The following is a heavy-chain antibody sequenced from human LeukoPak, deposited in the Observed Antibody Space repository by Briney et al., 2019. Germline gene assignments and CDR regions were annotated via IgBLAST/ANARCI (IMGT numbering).Heavy chain of an antibody. V-gene: IGHV1-2*02. CDR2: INPNSGGT. J-gene: IGHJ6*03. D-gene: IGHD3-3*01. CDR3: ARTVSLRFLYYYYYMDV. CDR1: GYTFTGYY. Sequence: GASVKVSCKASGYTFTGYYMHWVRQAPGQGLEWMGWINPNSGGTNYAQKFQGRVTMTRDTSISTAYMELSRLRSDDTAVYYCARTVSLRFLYYYYYMDVWGKGTTVTVSS.